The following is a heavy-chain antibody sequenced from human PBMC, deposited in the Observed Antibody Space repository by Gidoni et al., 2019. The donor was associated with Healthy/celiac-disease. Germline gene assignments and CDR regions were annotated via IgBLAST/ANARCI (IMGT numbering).Heavy chain of an antibody. Sequence: EVQLVESGGGLVQPGGSLRLSCAASGFTFSSYSMNWVRQAPGKGLEWVSYISSSSSTIYYAESVKGRFTISRDNAKNSLYLQMNSLRDEDTAVYYCARGRDSSGYYLTDFDYWGQGTLVTVSS. CDR1: GFTFSSYS. V-gene: IGHV3-48*02. CDR3: ARGRDSSGYYLTDFDY. D-gene: IGHD3-22*01. CDR2: ISSSSSTI. J-gene: IGHJ4*02.